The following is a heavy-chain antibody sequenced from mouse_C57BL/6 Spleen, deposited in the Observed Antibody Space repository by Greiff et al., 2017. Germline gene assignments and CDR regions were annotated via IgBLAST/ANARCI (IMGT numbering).Heavy chain of an antibody. V-gene: IGHV5-6*02. J-gene: IGHJ3*01. D-gene: IGHD3-3*01. Sequence: EVMLVESGGDLVKPGGSLKLSCAASGFTFSSYGMSWVRQTPDTRLEWVATLSSGGSSTYYPDTVKGRFTISRDNAKNTLYLQMSSLKSEDTAMYYCASYPRGFAYWGQGTLVTVSA. CDR3: ASYPRGFAY. CDR1: GFTFSSYG. CDR2: LSSGGSST.